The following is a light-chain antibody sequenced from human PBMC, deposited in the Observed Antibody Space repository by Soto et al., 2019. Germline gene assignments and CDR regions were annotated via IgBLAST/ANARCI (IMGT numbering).Light chain of an antibody. V-gene: IGLV1-47*01. CDR3: AAWDDSLNVL. CDR1: SSNIGSNY. CDR2: RNN. Sequence: QSVLTQPPSASGTPGQRVTISCSGSSSNIGSNYVYWYQQLPGTAPKLLSYRNNQRPLGVSDRFSGSKSGTSASLAISGLRSEDEADYYCAAWDDSLNVLFGGGTKVTVL. J-gene: IGLJ2*01.